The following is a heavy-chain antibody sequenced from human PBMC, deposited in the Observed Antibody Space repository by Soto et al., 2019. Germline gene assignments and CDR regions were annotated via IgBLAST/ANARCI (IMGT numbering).Heavy chain of an antibody. J-gene: IGHJ4*02. V-gene: IGHV3-64*01. CDR1: GFTFSSSD. CDR3: VRRVSGNYDY. CDR2: ISSNGGTT. D-gene: IGHD1-7*01. Sequence: EVQLAESGGGMVQPGGSLRLSCVASGFTFSSSDMHWVRQAPGKGLEYVSSISSNGGTTYYGNSVKGRFTISRDNSKNTLYLQMGSLRDEDMAVYYCVRRVSGNYDYWGQGTLVTVSS.